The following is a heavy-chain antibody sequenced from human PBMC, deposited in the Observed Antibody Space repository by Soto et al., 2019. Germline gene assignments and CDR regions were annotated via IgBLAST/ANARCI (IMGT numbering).Heavy chain of an antibody. V-gene: IGHV4-34*01. Sequence: QVQLQQWGAGLLKPSETLSLTCAVYGGSFSGYYWSWLRQPPGKGLEWIGEINHSGSTNYNPSLKSRVTISVDTSKNQFSLKLSSVTAADTAVYYCARITMIVVVTTKTWGAFDIWGQGTMVTVSS. CDR3: ARITMIVVVTTKTWGAFDI. CDR1: GGSFSGYY. D-gene: IGHD3-22*01. CDR2: INHSGST. J-gene: IGHJ3*02.